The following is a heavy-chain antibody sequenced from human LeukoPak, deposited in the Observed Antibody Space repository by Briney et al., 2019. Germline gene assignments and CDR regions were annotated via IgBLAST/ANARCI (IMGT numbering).Heavy chain of an antibody. D-gene: IGHD3-9*01. Sequence: TSETLSLTCTVSGGSISSYYWSWIRQPPGKGLEWIGYIYSSGSTNYNPSLKSRVTISIVTSKNQFSLKLSSVTAADTAVYYCARLRDLTGSKHYYVDVWGKGTTVTVSS. CDR2: IYSSGST. V-gene: IGHV4-4*09. CDR1: GGSISSYY. J-gene: IGHJ6*03. CDR3: ARLRDLTGSKHYYVDV.